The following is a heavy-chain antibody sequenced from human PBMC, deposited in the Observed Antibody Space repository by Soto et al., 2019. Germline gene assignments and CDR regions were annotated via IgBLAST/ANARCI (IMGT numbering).Heavy chain of an antibody. D-gene: IGHD6-19*01. CDR1: GFSFSYFA. CDR2: ISGSGGNT. Sequence: VQLLESGGSLVHPGGSLRLSCAASGFSFSYFAMSWVRQAPGKGLEWVAAISGSGGNTYYADSVKGRFTISRDNSKNTLFLQMNSLRDEDTAVYYCAKDRGGSGWSTLDHWGQGTLVTVSP. V-gene: IGHV3-23*01. CDR3: AKDRGGSGWSTLDH. J-gene: IGHJ4*02.